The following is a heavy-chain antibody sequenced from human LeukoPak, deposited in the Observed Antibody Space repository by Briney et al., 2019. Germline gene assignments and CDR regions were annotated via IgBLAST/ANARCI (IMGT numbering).Heavy chain of an antibody. CDR3: ARTATLTGHPRFDY. CDR1: GGSFSGYY. D-gene: IGHD3-9*01. CDR2: INHSGST. J-gene: IGHJ4*02. V-gene: IGHV4-34*01. Sequence: SETLSLTCAVYGGSFSGYYWSWIRQSPGKGLEWIGEINHSGSTTYNPSLKSRVTISVDTSKNQFSLNLSSVTAADTAVYYCARTATLTGHPRFDYWGQGTQVTVSS.